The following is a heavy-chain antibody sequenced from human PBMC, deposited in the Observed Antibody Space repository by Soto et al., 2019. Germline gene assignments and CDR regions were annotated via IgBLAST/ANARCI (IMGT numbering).Heavy chain of an antibody. D-gene: IGHD6-19*01. CDR3: AKDLGGLVYTFDY. CDR2: ISNDGSNK. Sequence: QVQLVESGGGVVQPGRSLRLSCAASGLTFSSYGMHWVRQAPGKGLEWVTVISNDGSNKYYADSVKGRFTISRDNSKNTLYLQLNSLRAEDTAVYYCAKDLGGLVYTFDYWGQGTLVTVSS. V-gene: IGHV3-30*18. J-gene: IGHJ4*02. CDR1: GLTFSSYG.